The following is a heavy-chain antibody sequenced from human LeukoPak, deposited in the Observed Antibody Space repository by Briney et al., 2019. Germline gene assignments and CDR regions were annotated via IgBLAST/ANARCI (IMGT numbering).Heavy chain of an antibody. Sequence: GSLRLSCAASGFTFSSYEMSWVRQAPGKGLEWVSYISSSGTTMFYADSLKGRFTISRDNAKNSLYLQMNSLRAEDTAVYYCARKGQWLVRGTFDIWGQGTVVTVSS. CDR2: ISSSGTTM. D-gene: IGHD6-19*01. V-gene: IGHV3-48*03. J-gene: IGHJ3*02. CDR1: GFTFSSYE. CDR3: ARKGQWLVRGTFDI.